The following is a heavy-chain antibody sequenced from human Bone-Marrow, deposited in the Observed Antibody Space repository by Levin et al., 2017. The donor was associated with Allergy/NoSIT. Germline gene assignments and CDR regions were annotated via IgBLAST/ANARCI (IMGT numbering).Heavy chain of an antibody. CDR3: ARADSSSWEYFHH. V-gene: IGHV1-69*13. CDR1: GGTFTSYT. CDR2: IIPMFGTT. J-gene: IGHJ1*01. Sequence: SVKVSCKASGGTFTSYTINWVRQAPGQGLEWMGAIIPMFGTTNYAQKFQGRVTITADESTSTAYMELSGLRSEDTAVYYCARADSSSWEYFHHWGQGTLVTVSS. D-gene: IGHD6-13*01.